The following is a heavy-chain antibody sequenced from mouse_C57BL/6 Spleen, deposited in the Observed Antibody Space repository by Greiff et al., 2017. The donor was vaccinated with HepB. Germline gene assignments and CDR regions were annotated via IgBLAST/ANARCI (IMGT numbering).Heavy chain of an antibody. V-gene: IGHV1-5*01. CDR2: IYPGNSDT. D-gene: IGHD1-1*01. CDR1: GYTFTSYW. J-gene: IGHJ3*01. Sequence: VQLQQSGTVLARPGASVKMSCKTSGYTFTSYWMHWVKQRPGQGLEWIGAIYPGNSDTSYNQKFKGKAKLTAVTSASTAYMELSSLTNEDSAVYYCTRHDYYGTWFAYWGQGTLVTVSA. CDR3: TRHDYYGTWFAY.